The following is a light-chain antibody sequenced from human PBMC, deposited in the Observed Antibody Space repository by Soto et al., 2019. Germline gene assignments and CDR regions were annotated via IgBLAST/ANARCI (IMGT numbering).Light chain of an antibody. CDR2: DAS. Sequence: DIQMTPSPSSLSASVGDRVTITCQASQDISNFLNWYQQKPGKAPKLLIYDASNLETGVPSRFSGGGSGTDFTFTISSLQPEDIATYYCQQYDNLLVTFGQGTKVDIK. CDR1: QDISNF. J-gene: IGKJ3*01. V-gene: IGKV1-33*01. CDR3: QQYDNLLVT.